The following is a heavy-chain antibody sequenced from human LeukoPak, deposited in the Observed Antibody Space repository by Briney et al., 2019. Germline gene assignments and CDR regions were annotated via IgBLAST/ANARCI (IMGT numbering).Heavy chain of an antibody. V-gene: IGHV3-33*01. J-gene: IGHJ4*02. CDR1: GFTFSSYG. CDR3: ARGSHYYDSSGYYYF. CDR2: IRYDGSNK. Sequence: PGRSLRLSCAASGFTFSSYGMHWVRQAAGKGLEWEAVIRYDGSNKYYADSVKGRFTISRDNSKNTLYLQMNSLRAEDTAVYYCARGSHYYDSSGYYYFWGQGTLVTVSS. D-gene: IGHD3-22*01.